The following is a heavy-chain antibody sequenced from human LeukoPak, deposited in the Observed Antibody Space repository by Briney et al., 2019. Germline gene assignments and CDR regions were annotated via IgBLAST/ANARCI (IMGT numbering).Heavy chain of an antibody. CDR3: ASSYCGGDCYSLTQTQWAFDI. V-gene: IGHV1-69*04. D-gene: IGHD2-21*01. J-gene: IGHJ3*02. Sequence: SVKVSCKASGGTFSSYAISWVRQAPGQGLEWMGRIIPILGIANYAQKFQGRVTITADKSTSTAYMELSSLRSEDTAVYYCASSYCGGDCYSLTQTQWAFDIWGQGTMVTVPS. CDR2: IIPILGIA. CDR1: GGTFSSYA.